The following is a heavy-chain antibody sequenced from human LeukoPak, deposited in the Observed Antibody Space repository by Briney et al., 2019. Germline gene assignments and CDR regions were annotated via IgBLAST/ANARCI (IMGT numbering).Heavy chain of an antibody. CDR2: TNGATGNT. D-gene: IGHD4-23*01. Sequence: ASVKVSCKASGYSFTNYALHWVRQAPGQRLEWMGWTNGATGNTRFSQDFQGRLTITIDTSASTSYMELSSLRSEDTAVYYCARSPGGNARTWLDYWGQGTLVTVSS. J-gene: IGHJ4*02. CDR3: ARSPGGNARTWLDY. V-gene: IGHV1-3*02. CDR1: GYSFTNYA.